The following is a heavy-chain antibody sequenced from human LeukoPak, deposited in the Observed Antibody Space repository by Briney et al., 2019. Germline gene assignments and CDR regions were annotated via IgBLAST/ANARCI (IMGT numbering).Heavy chain of an antibody. V-gene: IGHV4-61*01. CDR1: GYSISSGYY. D-gene: IGHD4-17*01. J-gene: IGHJ4*02. Sequence: SETLSLTCTVSGYSISSGYYWGWIRQPPGKGLEWIGYIYYSGSTNYNPSLKSRVTISVDTSKNQFSLKLSSVTAADTAVYYCAREDGRSPYFDYWGQGTLVTVSS. CDR3: AREDGRSPYFDY. CDR2: IYYSGST.